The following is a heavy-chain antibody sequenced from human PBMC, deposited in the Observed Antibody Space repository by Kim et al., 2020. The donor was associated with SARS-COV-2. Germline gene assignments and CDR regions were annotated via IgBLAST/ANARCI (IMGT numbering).Heavy chain of an antibody. CDR2: IYSDGST. J-gene: IGHJ4*02. V-gene: IGHV3-66*01. CDR1: GLTVSGNY. D-gene: IGHD3-10*01. Sequence: GGSLRLSCSASGLTVSGNYMRWVRQAPEKGLECVSVIYSDGSTNYADSVKGRFTISRDNSKNMLYLQMNSLRAEDTAVYYCAGERSGYYLDYWGQGTLGT. CDR3: AGERSGYYLDY.